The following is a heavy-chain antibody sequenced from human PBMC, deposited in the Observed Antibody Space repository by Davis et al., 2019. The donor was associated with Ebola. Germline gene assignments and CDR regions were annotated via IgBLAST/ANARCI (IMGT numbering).Heavy chain of an antibody. V-gene: IGHV3-23*01. J-gene: IGHJ4*02. D-gene: IGHD6-19*01. CDR2: FSGRSGRT. CDR1: GFTFSTCG. Sequence: PGGSLRLSCAASGFTFSTCGLSWVRQAPGKGLEWVSAFSGRSGRTYFADSVKGRFTISRDNSNNALYLQMNSLRAEDTAIYYCAKETPTIGWYTLDFWGQGALVTVSS. CDR3: AKETPTIGWYTLDF.